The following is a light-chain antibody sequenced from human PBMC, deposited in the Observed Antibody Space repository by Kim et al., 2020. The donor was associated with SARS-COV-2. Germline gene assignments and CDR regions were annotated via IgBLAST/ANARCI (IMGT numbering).Light chain of an antibody. CDR2: EDN. J-gene: IGLJ3*02. Sequence: NFMLTQPHSVSESPVKTVTISCTRSSGSIASNYVQWYQQRPGSSPTTVIYEDNQRPSGVPDRFSGSIDSSSNSASLTISGLKTEDEADYYCQYYDSSNQVFGGGTQLTVL. V-gene: IGLV6-57*01. CDR3: QYYDSSNQV. CDR1: SGSIASNY.